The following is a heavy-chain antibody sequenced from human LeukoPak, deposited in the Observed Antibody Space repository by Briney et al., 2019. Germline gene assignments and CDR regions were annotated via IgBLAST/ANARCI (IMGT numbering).Heavy chain of an antibody. CDR2: IRSKANSYAT. D-gene: IGHD3-3*01. CDR1: GFTFSGSA. V-gene: IGHV3-73*01. J-gene: IGHJ3*02. Sequence: GGSLKLSCAASGFTFSGSAMHWVRQASGKGLEWVGRIRSKANSYATAYAASVKGRFTISRDDSKNTAYLQMNSLKTEDTAVYYCTTDGISGVTIFGVANPTRPYAFDIWGQGTTVTVSS. CDR3: TTDGISGVTIFGVANPTRPYAFDI.